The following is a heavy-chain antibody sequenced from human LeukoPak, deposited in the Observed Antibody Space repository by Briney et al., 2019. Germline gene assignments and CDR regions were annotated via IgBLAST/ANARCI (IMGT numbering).Heavy chain of an antibody. CDR1: GGSFSGYY. CDR3: ARGGDGYNFDY. V-gene: IGHV4-34*01. CDR2: INHSGST. J-gene: IGHJ4*02. D-gene: IGHD5-24*01. Sequence: SETLSLTCAVYGGSFSGYYWSWIRQPPGKGLEWIGEINHSGSTNYNPSLKSRVTISVDTSKNQFSLKLSSVTAADTAVYYCARGGDGYNFDYWGQGTLVIVSS.